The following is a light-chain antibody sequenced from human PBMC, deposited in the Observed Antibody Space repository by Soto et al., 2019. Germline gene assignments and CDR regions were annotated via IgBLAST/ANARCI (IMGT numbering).Light chain of an antibody. CDR1: NTDVGGYNY. V-gene: IGLV2-14*01. CDR3: TSYTSTATRV. Sequence: QSALTQPASVSGSPGQSITVSCTGTNTDVGGYNYVSWYQHRPGKAPRLMIYEVRNRLSGVSNRFSGSKSGNTASLTISGLQSEDEADYYCTSYTSTATRVFGGGTQLTVL. J-gene: IGLJ3*02. CDR2: EVR.